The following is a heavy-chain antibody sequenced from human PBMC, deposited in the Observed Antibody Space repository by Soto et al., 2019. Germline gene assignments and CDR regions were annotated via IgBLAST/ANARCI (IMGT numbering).Heavy chain of an antibody. CDR1: GGTVSSYA. CDR3: ARNGHSRGWYVGY. D-gene: IGHD6-19*01. J-gene: IGHJ4*02. V-gene: IGHV1-69*01. Sequence: QVQLVQSGSEVKKPGSSVKVSCKASGGTVSSYAISWLRQSPGQVLEWMGGIIPIFGTANYAQKFQGRVTTTADESPSTAYMELSSLRSEDTAVYYCARNGHSRGWYVGYWGQGTLVNVSS. CDR2: IIPIFGTA.